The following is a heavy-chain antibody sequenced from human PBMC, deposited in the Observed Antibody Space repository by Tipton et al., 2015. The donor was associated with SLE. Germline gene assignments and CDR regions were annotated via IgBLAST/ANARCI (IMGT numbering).Heavy chain of an antibody. J-gene: IGHJ4*02. V-gene: IGHV4-59*12. CDR2: IYYSGNT. CDR3: ARGEAAAAEPYYFDY. Sequence: TLSLTCTVSGGSISSYYWSWIRQPPGKGLEWIGYIYYSGNTNYNPSLKNRVTISVDTSKTQFSLKLSSVTAADTAVYYCARGEAAAAEPYYFDYRGQGTLVTVSS. CDR1: GGSISSYY. D-gene: IGHD6-13*01.